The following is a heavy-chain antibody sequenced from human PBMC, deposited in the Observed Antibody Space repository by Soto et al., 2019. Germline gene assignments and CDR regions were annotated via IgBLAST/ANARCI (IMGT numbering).Heavy chain of an antibody. D-gene: IGHD3-16*01. V-gene: IGHV4-4*07. CDR1: GASISNFY. CDR3: AKGGTYYFDY. CDR2: LYTRGTT. J-gene: IGHJ4*02. Sequence: PXETLCLTCSVAGASISNFYWSWIRQSAGKGLEWIGRLYTRGTTDYNPSLKSRVTMSIDTSKNRVSLSLTSVTAADTAVYYCAKGGTYYFDYWGQGIVVTVSS.